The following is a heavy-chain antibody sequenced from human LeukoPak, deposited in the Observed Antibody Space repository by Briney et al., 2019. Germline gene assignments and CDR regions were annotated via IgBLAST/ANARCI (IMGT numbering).Heavy chain of an antibody. D-gene: IGHD1-1*01. V-gene: IGHV3-74*01. CDR1: GFTFSRYW. CDR3: ATANSGPDI. Sequence: QPGGSLRLSCAASGFTFSRYWMHWVRQAPGKGLVWVTRISADGSYTLYADSVKGRFTISRDNAKNTLYLQMNSLRAEDTAVYYCATANSGPDIWGQGTTVTASS. CDR2: ISADGSYT. J-gene: IGHJ3*02.